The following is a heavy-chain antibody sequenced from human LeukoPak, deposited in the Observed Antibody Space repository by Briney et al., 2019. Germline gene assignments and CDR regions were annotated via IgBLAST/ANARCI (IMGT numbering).Heavy chain of an antibody. Sequence: PGGSLRLSCAASGFTFSTYWMSRVRQAPGKGLEWVANIKQDGSEKYYVNSVKGRFTISRDNAKDSLYLQMNSLRAEDTAVYYCARDSFNSGIGGQGTLVTVSS. D-gene: IGHD1-1*01. V-gene: IGHV3-7*01. CDR2: IKQDGSEK. CDR1: GFTFSTYW. J-gene: IGHJ4*02. CDR3: ARDSFNSGI.